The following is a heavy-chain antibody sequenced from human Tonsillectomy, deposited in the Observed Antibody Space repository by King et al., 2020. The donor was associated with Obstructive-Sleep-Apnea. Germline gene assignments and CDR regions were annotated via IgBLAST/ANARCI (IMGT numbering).Heavy chain of an antibody. CDR3: ATTVTAYWYFDL. D-gene: IGHD4-17*01. CDR1: GGSISSSSYY. J-gene: IGHJ2*01. Sequence: PLQESGPGLVKPSETLSLTCTVSGGSISSSSYYWGWIRQPPGKGLEWMGSIYYSGSTYYNPSLKSRVTISVDTSKNQFSLKLSSVTAADTAVYYCATTVTAYWYFDLWGRGTLVTVSS. V-gene: IGHV4-39*01. CDR2: IYYSGST.